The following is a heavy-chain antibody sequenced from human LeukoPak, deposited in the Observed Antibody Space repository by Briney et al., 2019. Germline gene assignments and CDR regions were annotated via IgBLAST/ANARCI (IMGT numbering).Heavy chain of an antibody. J-gene: IGHJ4*02. V-gene: IGHV1-46*01. CDR1: GYTFTSYF. D-gene: IGHD3-22*01. CDR3: ASSDYYDSSGYYFDY. Sequence: ASVKVSCKASGYTFTSYFMHWVRQAPGQGLEWMGMINPSGGSTNYAQKFQGRVTMTRDTSTSTVYMGLSSLRSGDTAVYYCASSDYYDSSGYYFDYWGQGTLVTVSS. CDR2: INPSGGST.